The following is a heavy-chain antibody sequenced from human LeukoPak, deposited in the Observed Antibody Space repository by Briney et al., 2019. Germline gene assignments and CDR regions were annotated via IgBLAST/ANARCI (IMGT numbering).Heavy chain of an antibody. CDR2: IKQDGSEK. CDR3: ARAYGSGSYSLSPDY. D-gene: IGHD3-10*01. CDR1: GFTFSSYW. Sequence: GGSMRLSCAASGFTFSSYWMSWVRQAPGKGLEWVANIKQDGSEKYYVDSVKGRFTISRDNAKNSLYLQMNSLRAEDTAVYYCARAYGSGSYSLSPDYWGQGTLVTVSS. V-gene: IGHV3-7*04. J-gene: IGHJ4*02.